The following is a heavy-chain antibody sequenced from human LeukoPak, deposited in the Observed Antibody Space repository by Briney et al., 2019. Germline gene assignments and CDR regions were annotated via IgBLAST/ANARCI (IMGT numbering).Heavy chain of an antibody. CDR3: XXXXXXDSVWGTKRRYYFDY. CDR2: FYYSGST. CDR1: GGSISSSRYY. V-gene: IGHV4-39*07. J-gene: IGHJ4*02. D-gene: IGHD3-16*01. Sequence: SETLSLTCTVPGGSISSSRYYWGWIRQPPGKGLEWIGTFYYSGSTYNNPSLNSRDTLSVDTSKNQFSLRLGSRTAAESAVYXXXXXXXXDSVWGTKRRYYFDYWGQGTLVTVSS.